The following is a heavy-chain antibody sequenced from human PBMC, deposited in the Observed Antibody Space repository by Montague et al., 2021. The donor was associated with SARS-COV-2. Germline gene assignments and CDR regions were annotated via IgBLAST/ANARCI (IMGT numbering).Heavy chain of an antibody. D-gene: IGHD7-27*01. Sequence: SETLSLTCTVSGASISRSDYYWAWIRQPPGKGLELIGSIHYIGNTYYNPSLESRVTISVDTSENQFSLKLRTVIAADTAVHYCARLLAVGTGVGTDIRFDSWGQGTLVTVS. CDR1: GASISRSDYY. J-gene: IGHJ4*02. CDR2: IHYIGNT. V-gene: IGHV4-39*01. CDR3: ARLLAVGTGVGTDIRFDS.